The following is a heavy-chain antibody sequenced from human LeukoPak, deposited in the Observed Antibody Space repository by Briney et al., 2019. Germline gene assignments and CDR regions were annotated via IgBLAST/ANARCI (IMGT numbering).Heavy chain of an antibody. CDR1: GFTFSSYA. Sequence: GGSLRLSCAASGFTFSSYAMTWVRQAPGKGLEWVSSISSTGSNTYYADSGRGRLTISRDNAKNSLYLQMNSLRAEDTAVYYCARDGDYYDSRGDAFDIWGQGAMVTVAS. V-gene: IGHV3-21*01. CDR3: ARDGDYYDSRGDAFDI. CDR2: ISSTGSNT. D-gene: IGHD3-22*01. J-gene: IGHJ3*02.